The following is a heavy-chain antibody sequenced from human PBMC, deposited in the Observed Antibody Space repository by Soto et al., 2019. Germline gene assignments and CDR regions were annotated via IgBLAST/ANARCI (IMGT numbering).Heavy chain of an antibody. CDR3: ARVNTVANFDY. J-gene: IGHJ4*02. V-gene: IGHV4-30-2*01. D-gene: IGHD4-17*01. CDR1: GGSISSGGYS. Sequence: SETLSLTWAVSGGSISSGGYSWSWIRQPPGKGLEWIGYIYHSGSTYYNPSLKSRVTISVDRSKNQFSLKLSSVTAADTAVYYCARVNTVANFDYWGQGTLVTVSS. CDR2: IYHSGST.